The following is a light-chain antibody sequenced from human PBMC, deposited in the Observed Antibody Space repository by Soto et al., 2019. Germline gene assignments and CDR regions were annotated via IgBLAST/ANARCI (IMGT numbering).Light chain of an antibody. CDR1: QSVSSY. J-gene: IGKJ3*01. Sequence: EIVLTQSPATLSLSPGARATLSCRASQSVSSYLAWYQQKPGQAPRLLIYDASNMATGIPARFSGSGSGTDFTLIISSLEPEDFAVYYCQQRSNWPLTFGPGTKVDIK. V-gene: IGKV3-11*01. CDR3: QQRSNWPLT. CDR2: DAS.